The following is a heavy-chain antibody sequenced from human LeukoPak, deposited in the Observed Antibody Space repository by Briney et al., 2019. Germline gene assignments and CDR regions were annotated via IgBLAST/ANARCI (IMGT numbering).Heavy chain of an antibody. Sequence: GGSLRLSCAASGFTFSNAWMSWVRQAPGKGLEWVSAISGSGGSTYYADSVKGRFTISRDNSKNTLYLQMNSLRAEDTAVYYCAKGLSDYYDSSGYYYRPVNDAFDIWGQGTVVTVSS. J-gene: IGHJ3*02. CDR1: GFTFSNAW. CDR3: AKGLSDYYDSSGYYYRPVNDAFDI. V-gene: IGHV3-23*01. CDR2: ISGSGGST. D-gene: IGHD3-22*01.